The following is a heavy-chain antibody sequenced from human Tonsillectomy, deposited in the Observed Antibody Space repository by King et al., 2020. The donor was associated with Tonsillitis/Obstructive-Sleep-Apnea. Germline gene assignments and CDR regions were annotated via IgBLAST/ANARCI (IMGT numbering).Heavy chain of an antibody. V-gene: IGHV6-1*01. CDR3: ARDESYYYYGMDV. Sequence: VQLQQSGPGLVKPSQTLSLTCAISGDSVSSNSAAWTWIRQSPSRGLEWLGRTYYRSKWYNDYAVSVKSRLTINPDTSKNQFSLQLNSVPPEDPAVFYGARDESYYYYGMDVWGQGTTVTVSS. CDR1: GDSVSSNSAA. J-gene: IGHJ6*02. CDR2: TYYRSKWYN.